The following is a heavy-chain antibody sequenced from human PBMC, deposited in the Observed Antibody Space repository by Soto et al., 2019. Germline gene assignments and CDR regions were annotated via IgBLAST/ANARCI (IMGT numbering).Heavy chain of an antibody. CDR2: ISSSSSTI. CDR3: AREAGTWHLPLNWFDP. V-gene: IGHV3-48*02. D-gene: IGHD6-19*01. J-gene: IGHJ5*02. CDR1: GFTFSSYS. Sequence: EVQLVESGGGLVQPGGSLRLSCAASGFTFSSYSMNWVRQAPGKWLEWVSYISSSSSTIYYADSVKGRFTISRDNAKNSLYLQMNSLRDEDMAVYYCAREAGTWHLPLNWFDPWGQGTLVTVSS.